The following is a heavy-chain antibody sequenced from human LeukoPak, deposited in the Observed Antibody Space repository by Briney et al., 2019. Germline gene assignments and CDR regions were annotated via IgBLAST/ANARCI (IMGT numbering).Heavy chain of an antibody. V-gene: IGHV3-23*01. CDR1: GFTFSSYA. CDR2: ISGSGGST. CDR3: AKTHYDILTGYYNVIDYFDY. J-gene: IGHJ4*02. D-gene: IGHD3-9*01. Sequence: GGSLRLSCAASGFTFSSYAMSWVRQAPGKGLEWVSAISGSGGSTYYADSVKGRFTISRDNSKNTLYLQMNSLRAEDTAVYYCAKTHYDILTGYYNVIDYFDYWGQGTLVTVSS.